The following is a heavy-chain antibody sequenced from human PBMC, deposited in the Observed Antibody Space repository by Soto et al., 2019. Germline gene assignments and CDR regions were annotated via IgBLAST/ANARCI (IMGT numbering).Heavy chain of an antibody. J-gene: IGHJ4*02. V-gene: IGHV3-23*01. CDR3: ATPPPGEYKNFDY. CDR2: ISGSGGST. CDR1: GFTFSSYA. Sequence: RRLSCAASGFTFSSYAMSWVRQAPGKGLEWVSAISGSGGSTYYADSVKGRFTISRDNSKNTLYLQMNSLRAEDTAVYYCATPPPGEYKNFDYWGQGTPVPVYS. D-gene: IGHD4-17*01.